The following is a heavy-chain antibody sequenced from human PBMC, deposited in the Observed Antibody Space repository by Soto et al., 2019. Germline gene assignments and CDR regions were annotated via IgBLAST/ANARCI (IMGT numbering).Heavy chain of an antibody. V-gene: IGHV3-7*03. D-gene: IGHD6-19*01. J-gene: IGHJ5*02. CDR1: GFTFSSYW. Sequence: GSLRLSCAASGFTFSSYWMSWVRQAPGKVLEWVANIKQDGSEKYYVDSVKGRFTISRDNAKNSLYLQMNSLRAEDTAVYYCARVRSSGWYNWFDPWGQGTLVTVSS. CDR2: IKQDGSEK. CDR3: ARVRSSGWYNWFDP.